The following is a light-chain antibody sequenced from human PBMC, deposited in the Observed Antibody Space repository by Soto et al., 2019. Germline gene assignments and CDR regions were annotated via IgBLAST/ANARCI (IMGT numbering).Light chain of an antibody. CDR3: GTWDSSLSAGQV. CDR2: ENN. J-gene: IGLJ3*02. V-gene: IGLV1-51*02. CDR1: SSNIGNNY. Sequence: QSVLTQPPSVSAAPGQKVTISCSGSSSNIGNNYVSWYQQLPGTAPKLLIYENNKRPSGIPDRFSGSKSGTLATLGITGLQTGDEADYYCGTWDSSLSAGQVFGGGTQLTVL.